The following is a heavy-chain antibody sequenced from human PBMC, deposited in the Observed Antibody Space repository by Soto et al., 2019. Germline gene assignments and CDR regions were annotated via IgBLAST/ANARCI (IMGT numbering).Heavy chain of an antibody. CDR3: ARGILSMVRGVIITRYGMDV. J-gene: IGHJ6*02. V-gene: IGHV4-39*01. D-gene: IGHD3-10*01. CDR2: IYYSGST. Sequence: LSLTFTVSGXSISSSSYYWGWIRQPPGKGLEWIGSIYYSGSTYYNPSLKSRVTISVDTSKNQFSLKLSSVTAADTAVYYCARGILSMVRGVIITRYGMDVWGQGTTVTVSS. CDR1: GXSISSSSYY.